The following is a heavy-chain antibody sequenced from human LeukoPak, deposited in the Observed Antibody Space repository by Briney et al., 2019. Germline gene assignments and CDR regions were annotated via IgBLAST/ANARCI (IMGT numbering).Heavy chain of an antibody. Sequence: PSETLSLTCTVSGGSISSYYWTWVRQPAGKGLEWIGRIYTSGSTNYNPSLKSRVTMSINTSKNQFSLNLGSVTAADTAVHYCGRARYGDYIDFWGQGTLVTVSS. V-gene: IGHV4-4*07. CDR2: IYTSGST. CDR3: GRARYGDYIDF. J-gene: IGHJ4*02. D-gene: IGHD4-17*01. CDR1: GGSISSYY.